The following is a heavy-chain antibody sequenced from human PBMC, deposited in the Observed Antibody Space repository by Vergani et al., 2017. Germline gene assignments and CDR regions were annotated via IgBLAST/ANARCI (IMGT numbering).Heavy chain of an antibody. Sequence: QVQLVQSGAEVKKPGASVKVSCKASGYTFTSYDINWVRQATGQGLEWMGWMNPNSGNTGYAQKFQGRVTMTRNTSISTAYMELRSLRSDDTAVYYCARGIAAAGTWWFDPWGQGTLVTVSS. CDR2: MNPNSGNT. D-gene: IGHD6-13*01. J-gene: IGHJ5*02. CDR1: GYTFTSYD. V-gene: IGHV1-8*01. CDR3: ARGIAAAGTWWFDP.